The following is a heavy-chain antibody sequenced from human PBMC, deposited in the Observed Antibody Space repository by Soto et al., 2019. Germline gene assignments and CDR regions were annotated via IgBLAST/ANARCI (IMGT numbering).Heavy chain of an antibody. V-gene: IGHV4-30-4*08. CDR1: GGSFSGYY. CDR2: IYYSGST. CDR3: ARDNYGDTYYFDY. J-gene: IGHJ4*02. Sequence: SETLSLTCAVYGGSFSGYYWTWIRQPPGKGLEWIGYIYYSGSTYYNPSLKSRVTISVDTSKNQFSLKLSSVTATDTAVYYCARDNYGDTYYFDYWGQGTLVTVSS. D-gene: IGHD4-17*01.